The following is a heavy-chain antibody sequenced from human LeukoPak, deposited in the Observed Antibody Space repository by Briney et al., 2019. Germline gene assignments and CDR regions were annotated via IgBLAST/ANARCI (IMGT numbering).Heavy chain of an antibody. CDR2: ISGSGGST. CDR3: AKEGAASSGWYGDAFDI. Sequence: GGSLRLSCAASGFTFSSYAMSWVRQAPGKGLEWVSAISGSGGSTYYADSVKGRFTISRDNSKNTLYLQMSSLRAEDTAVYYCAKEGAASSGWYGDAFDIWGQGTMVTVSS. CDR1: GFTFSSYA. V-gene: IGHV3-23*01. J-gene: IGHJ3*02. D-gene: IGHD6-19*01.